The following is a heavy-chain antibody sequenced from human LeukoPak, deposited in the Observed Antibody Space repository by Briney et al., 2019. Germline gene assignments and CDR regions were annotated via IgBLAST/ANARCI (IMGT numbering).Heavy chain of an antibody. CDR3: ARGSRITIFGVAKDNFDY. CDR1: GFTFSSYA. CDR2: ISYDGSNK. Sequence: GGSLRLSGAASGFTFSSYAMHWVRQAPGKGLEWVAVISYDGSNKYYADSVKGRFTISRDNSKNTLYLQMNSLRAEDTAVYYCARGSRITIFGVAKDNFDYWGQGTLVTVSS. V-gene: IGHV3-30-3*01. J-gene: IGHJ4*02. D-gene: IGHD3-3*01.